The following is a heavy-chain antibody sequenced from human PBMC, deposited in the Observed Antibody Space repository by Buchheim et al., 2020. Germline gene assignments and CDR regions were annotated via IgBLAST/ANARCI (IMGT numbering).Heavy chain of an antibody. CDR1: GFTFSDYY. CDR2: ISSSSSYT. CDR3: ARDRDISNWGRGRYYYYYMDV. D-gene: IGHD7-27*01. J-gene: IGHJ6*03. V-gene: IGHV3-11*05. Sequence: QVQLVESGGGLVKPGGSLRLSCAASGFTFSDYYMSWIRQAPGKGLEWVSYISSSSSYTNYAASVKGRFTISRDNAKNSLYLQMNGLRAEDTAVYYCARDRDISNWGRGRYYYYYMDVWGKGTT.